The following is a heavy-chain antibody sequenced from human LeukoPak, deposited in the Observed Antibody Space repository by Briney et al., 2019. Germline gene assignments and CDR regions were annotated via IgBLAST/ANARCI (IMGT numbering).Heavy chain of an antibody. J-gene: IGHJ4*02. CDR3: ARDLGRNYGDYLEDY. V-gene: IGHV1-18*04. CDR2: ISAYNGNT. D-gene: IGHD4-17*01. CDR1: GYTFTIYG. Sequence: ASVKVSCKASGYTFTIYGISWVRQAPGQGREWMGWISAYNGNTNYTQKLQGRVTITTDTSTSTAYMEPRSLRSDDTAVYYCARDLGRNYGDYLEDYWGQGTLVTVSS.